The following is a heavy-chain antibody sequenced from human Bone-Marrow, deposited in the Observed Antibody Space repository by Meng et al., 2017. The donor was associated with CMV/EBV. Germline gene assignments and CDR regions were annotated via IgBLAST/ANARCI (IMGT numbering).Heavy chain of an antibody. CDR2: INPNSGGT. V-gene: IGHV1-2*02. D-gene: IGHD3-16*01. J-gene: IGHJ4*02. CDR3: AGDRSKGGLFDY. Sequence: ASVKVSCKASGYTFTGYYMHWVRQAPGQGLEWMGWINPNSGGTNYAQKFQGRVTMTRDTSISTAYMELSRLRSDDTAVYYCAGDRSKGGLFDYWGQGTLVTVSS. CDR1: GYTFTGYY.